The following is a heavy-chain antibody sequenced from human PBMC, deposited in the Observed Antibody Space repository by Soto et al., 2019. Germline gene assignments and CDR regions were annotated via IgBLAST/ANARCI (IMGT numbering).Heavy chain of an antibody. Sequence: QITLKESGPTLVKPTQTLTLTCTFSGFSLSTSGVGVGWIRQPPGKALEWLALIYWDDDKRYSPSLKSRLTAATDTPNNPVVLTMTNMDPVDTATDCCTLSYGSGTTSDYWGQGTLVTVSS. CDR1: GFSLSTSGVG. CDR2: IYWDDDK. D-gene: IGHD3-10*01. CDR3: TLSYGSGTTSDY. J-gene: IGHJ4*02. V-gene: IGHV2-5*02.